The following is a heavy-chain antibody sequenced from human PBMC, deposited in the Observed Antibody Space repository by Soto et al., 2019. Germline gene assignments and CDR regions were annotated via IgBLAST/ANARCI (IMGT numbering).Heavy chain of an antibody. Sequence: EVQLLESGGGLVKPGGSLRLSCAASGFTFTNYAMTWVRQAPGKGLEWVSSISGGDGDKSYADSVKGRFTISRDNSENTMFLQMNSLRPDDTAVYYCAKARVTATVRKFWFGDLWGRGTLVTVSS. V-gene: IGHV3-23*01. CDR2: ISGGDGDK. CDR1: GFTFTNYA. CDR3: AKARVTATVRKFWFGDL. J-gene: IGHJ2*01. D-gene: IGHD3-10*01.